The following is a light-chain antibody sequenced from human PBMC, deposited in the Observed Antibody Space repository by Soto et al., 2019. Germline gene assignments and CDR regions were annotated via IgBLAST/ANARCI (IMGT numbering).Light chain of an antibody. J-gene: IGLJ1*01. CDR2: GNS. V-gene: IGLV1-40*01. Sequence: QSVLTQPPSVSGAPGQRVTISCTGSSSTIGAGYDVHWYQQLPGTAPKLLIYGNSNRPSGVPDRFSGSKSGTSASLAITGLQAEDEADYYCQSYDRSLRGVFGTGTKVTVL. CDR1: SSTIGAGYD. CDR3: QSYDRSLRGV.